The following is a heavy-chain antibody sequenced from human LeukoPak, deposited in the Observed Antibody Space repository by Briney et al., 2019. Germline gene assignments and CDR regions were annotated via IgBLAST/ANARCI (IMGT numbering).Heavy chain of an antibody. D-gene: IGHD3-10*01. CDR1: GLTFSNYW. CDR2: IKEDGSEK. Sequence: TGGSLRLSCAASGLTFSNYWMAWVRQAPGKGLEWVANIKEDGSEKYYGDSVRGRFTISRDNAQSSLTVQMGSLRGDDTAVYYCAREGIVRGVIITYESPTYGMDVWGQGTTVTVSS. V-gene: IGHV3-7*01. CDR3: AREGIVRGVIITYESPTYGMDV. J-gene: IGHJ6*02.